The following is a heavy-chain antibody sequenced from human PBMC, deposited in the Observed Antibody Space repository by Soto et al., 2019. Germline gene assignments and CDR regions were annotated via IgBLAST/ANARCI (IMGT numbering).Heavy chain of an antibody. CDR3: ARGGYIVVVPAATTLSYYYYYGMDV. Sequence: SQTLSLTCAISGDSVSSNSAAWNCIIHSPSRFLEWLGRTYYRSKWYNDYAVSVKSRITINPDTSKNQFSLQLNSVTPEDTAVYYCARGGYIVVVPAATTLSYYYYYGMDVWGQGTTVTVSS. CDR2: TYYRSKWYN. D-gene: IGHD2-2*01. J-gene: IGHJ6*02. CDR1: GDSVSSNSAA. V-gene: IGHV6-1*01.